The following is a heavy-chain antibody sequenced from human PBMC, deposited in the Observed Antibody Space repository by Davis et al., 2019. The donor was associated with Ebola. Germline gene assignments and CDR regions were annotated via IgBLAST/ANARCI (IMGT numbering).Heavy chain of an antibody. CDR3: ARDPGSSRGYSGYDSDY. Sequence: PGGSLRLSCAASGFTFSTYWMSWVRQAPGKGLEWVANIKQDGSEKYYVESVKGRFTISRDNAKNSLYLQMNSLRAEDTAVYYCARDPGSSRGYSGYDSDYWGQGTLVTVSS. CDR2: IKQDGSEK. D-gene: IGHD5-12*01. V-gene: IGHV3-7*03. J-gene: IGHJ4*02. CDR1: GFTFSTYW.